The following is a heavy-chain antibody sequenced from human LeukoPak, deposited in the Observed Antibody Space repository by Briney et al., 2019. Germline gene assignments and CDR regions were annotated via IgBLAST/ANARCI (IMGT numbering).Heavy chain of an antibody. D-gene: IGHD3-10*01. Sequence: SETLSLTCTVSGGSISRYYWSWIRQPPGKGLEYIGYIYYSGSPNYNLSLKCRVTISVDTSKNQFSLKLSSVTAADTAVYYCARTEGRLLWFGELSPFDYWGQGTLVTVSS. V-gene: IGHV4-59*01. J-gene: IGHJ4*02. CDR2: IYYSGSP. CDR1: GGSISRYY. CDR3: ARTEGRLLWFGELSPFDY.